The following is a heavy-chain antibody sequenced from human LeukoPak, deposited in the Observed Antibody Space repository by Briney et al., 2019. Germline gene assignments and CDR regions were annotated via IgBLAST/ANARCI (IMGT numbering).Heavy chain of an antibody. D-gene: IGHD3-3*01. CDR2: IYYSGST. Sequence: SETLSLTCTVSGGSISSYYWSWIRQPPGKGLEWIGYIYYSGSTNYNPSLKSRVTISVDTSKNQFSLKLSSVTAADTAVYYCAREGYDFWSGPPERYYYYMDVWGKGTTVTVSS. J-gene: IGHJ6*03. CDR3: AREGYDFWSGPPERYYYYMDV. CDR1: GGSISSYY. V-gene: IGHV4-59*12.